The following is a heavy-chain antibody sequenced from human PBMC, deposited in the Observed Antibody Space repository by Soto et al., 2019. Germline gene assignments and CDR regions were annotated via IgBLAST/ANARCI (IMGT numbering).Heavy chain of an antibody. CDR1: GFTFSSYS. CDR3: AGGELRWSPGRFDP. CDR2: ISSSSSTI. Sequence: EVQLVESGGGLVQPGGSLRLSCAASGFTFSSYSMNWVRQAPGKGLEWVSYISSSSSTIYYADSVKGRFTISRDNAKNSLYLQMNSLRAEDTAVYYCAGGELRWSPGRFDPWGQGTLVTVSS. D-gene: IGHD4-17*01. J-gene: IGHJ5*02. V-gene: IGHV3-48*01.